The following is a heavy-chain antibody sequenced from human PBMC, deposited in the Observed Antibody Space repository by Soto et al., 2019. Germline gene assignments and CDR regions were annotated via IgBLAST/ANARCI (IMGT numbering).Heavy chain of an antibody. D-gene: IGHD7-27*01. CDR2: TNGDNGDT. Sequence: VQLVQSGAEVKQPGASVKVSCKASGYTFTNYGVTWVRQAPGQGLEGMGWTNGDNGDTRYGQNGQGKATRSSDKSTRTEYMELRRLKSDDTAVYYCARHGGDYNAYTGVYNSYGMNVWGQGTSITVSS. CDR1: GYTFTNYG. V-gene: IGHV1-18*01. J-gene: IGHJ6*02. CDR3: ARHGGDYNAYTGVYNSYGMNV.